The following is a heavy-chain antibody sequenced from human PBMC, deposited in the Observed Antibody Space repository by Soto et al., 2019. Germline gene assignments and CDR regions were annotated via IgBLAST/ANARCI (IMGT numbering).Heavy chain of an antibody. J-gene: IGHJ5*02. Sequence: QGLEWMGWISAYNGNTNYAQKLQGRVTMTTDTSTSTAYMELRSLRSDDTAVYYCGXXXXXXXXXXXFDPWGQGTLVTVS. V-gene: IGHV1-18*01. CDR2: ISAYNGNT. CDR3: GXXXXXXXXXXXFDP.